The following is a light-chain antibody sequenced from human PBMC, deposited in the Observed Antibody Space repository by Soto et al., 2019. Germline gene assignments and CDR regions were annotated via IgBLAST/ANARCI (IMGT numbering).Light chain of an antibody. CDR1: ATDIDADNY. J-gene: IGLJ1*01. CDR2: GVS. Sequence: QSALAQPASVSGSPGQSITISCTGTATDIDADNYVSWYLQYPGKAPKLLIYGVSNRPSGASDRCSGSKSGNTASLTISGLQAVAEGDYYCCSYARGSTYVFGTGPKATVL. V-gene: IGLV2-14*01. CDR3: CSYARGSTYV.